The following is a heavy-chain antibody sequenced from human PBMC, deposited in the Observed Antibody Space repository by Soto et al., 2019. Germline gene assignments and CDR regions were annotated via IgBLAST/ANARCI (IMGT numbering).Heavy chain of an antibody. CDR2: IGTTSGYI. CDR3: ARVMCGDCSAYYYYSMDV. CDR1: GFTFGTYT. V-gene: IGHV3-21*01. Sequence: GGSLRLSCTASGFTFGTYTMSWVRQAPGKGLEWVSSIGTTSGYIYYADSVRGRFTISRDNAGDSLYLQMSSLRAEDTAVYYCARVMCGDCSAYYYYSMDVWGQGTTVTVSS. J-gene: IGHJ6*02. D-gene: IGHD2-21*02.